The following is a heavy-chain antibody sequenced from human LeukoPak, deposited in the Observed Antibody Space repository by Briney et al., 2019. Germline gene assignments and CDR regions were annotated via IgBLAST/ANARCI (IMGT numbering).Heavy chain of an antibody. CDR1: GYTFTSYY. CDR3: ARENCSGGSCYDDY. V-gene: IGHV1-46*01. J-gene: IGHJ4*02. Sequence: GSVKVPCKASGYTFTSYYMHWVRQAPGQGLEWMGIINPSGGSTSYAQKFQGRVTMTRDTSTSTVYMELSSVRSEDTAVYYCARENCSGGSCYDDYWGQGTLVTVSS. CDR2: INPSGGST. D-gene: IGHD2-15*01.